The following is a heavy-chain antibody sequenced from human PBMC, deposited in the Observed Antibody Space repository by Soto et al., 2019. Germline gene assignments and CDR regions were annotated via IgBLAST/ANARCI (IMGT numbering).Heavy chain of an antibody. CDR1: GGTFSSYA. J-gene: IGHJ4*02. CDR2: IIPIFGTA. CDR3: ARSYDYVWGSYRYLDY. Sequence: GASVKVSCKASGGTFSSYAISWVRQAPGQGLEWMGGIIPIFGTANYAQKFQGRVTITADESTSTAYMELSSLRSEDTAVYYCARSYDYVWGSYRYLDYWGQGTLVTVSS. D-gene: IGHD3-16*02. V-gene: IGHV1-69*13.